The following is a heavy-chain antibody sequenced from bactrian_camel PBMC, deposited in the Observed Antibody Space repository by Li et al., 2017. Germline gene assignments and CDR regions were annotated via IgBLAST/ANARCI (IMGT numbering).Heavy chain of an antibody. CDR1: EYINSYYC. CDR2: VDSYGTT. V-gene: IGHV3S53*01. J-gene: IGHJ4*01. CDR3: AAEPRLYCSGSSATNYRY. D-gene: IGHD2*01. Sequence: VQLVESGGGSVQAGGSLRLSCAASEYINSYYCVAWFRQAPGKQREGLAGVDSYGTTTYADSVQDRFTVSKDNAKNTLYLQMNSLKPEDTAMYYCAAEPRLYCSGSSATNYRYWGQGTQVTVS.